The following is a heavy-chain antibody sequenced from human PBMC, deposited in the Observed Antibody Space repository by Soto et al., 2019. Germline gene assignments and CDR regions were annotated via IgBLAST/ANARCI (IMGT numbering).Heavy chain of an antibody. CDR2: IYISGST. CDR3: AREITGTTHWFDP. CDR1: GGSIISHY. D-gene: IGHD1-7*01. V-gene: IGHV4-4*07. Sequence: ETLSLTCSVSGGSIISHYCSCVRHPAGKGLEWIGLIYISGSTNYNPSLKSRVTMSVDTSKSQFSLKLSSVTAADTAVYYCAREITGTTHWFDPWGQGTLVTVSS. J-gene: IGHJ5*02.